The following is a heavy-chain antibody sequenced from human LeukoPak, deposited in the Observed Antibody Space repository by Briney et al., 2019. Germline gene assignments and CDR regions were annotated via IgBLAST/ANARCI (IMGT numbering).Heavy chain of an antibody. V-gene: IGHV3-7*01. D-gene: IGHD3-10*01. Sequence: PGGSLRLSCAASGLIFRSYWMSWVRQAPGKGLEWVANIKQDGSEKYYVDSVKGRFTIYRDNAKNSLYLQMNSLRAEDTAVYYCARDSDHVRDYWGQGTLVTVSS. J-gene: IGHJ4*02. CDR2: IKQDGSEK. CDR1: GLIFRSYW. CDR3: ARDSDHVRDY.